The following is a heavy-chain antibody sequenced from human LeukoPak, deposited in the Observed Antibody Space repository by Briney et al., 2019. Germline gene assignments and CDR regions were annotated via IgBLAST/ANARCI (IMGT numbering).Heavy chain of an antibody. J-gene: IGHJ4*02. CDR1: GGSFSGYY. Sequence: PSETLSLTCAVYGGSFSGYYWSWIRQPPGKGLEWIGEINHSGSTNYNPSLKSRVTISVDTSKNQFSLKLSSVTAADTAVYYCARGVVVAATPLDYWGQGTLVTVSS. V-gene: IGHV4-34*01. D-gene: IGHD2-15*01. CDR3: ARGVVVAATPLDY. CDR2: INHSGST.